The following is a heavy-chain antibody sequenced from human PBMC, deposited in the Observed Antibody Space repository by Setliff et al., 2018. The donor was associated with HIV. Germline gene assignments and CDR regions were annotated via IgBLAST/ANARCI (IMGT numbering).Heavy chain of an antibody. Sequence: ASVKVSCKASGYTFTTYGITWVRQAPGQGLEWMGWISSYNGDPTYAQKFQGRLTMTRDTSRSTVYMELSSLRSEDTAVYYCARCYYDSSGPTDAFDIWGQGTVVTVSS. J-gene: IGHJ3*02. V-gene: IGHV1-18*01. CDR3: ARCYYDSSGPTDAFDI. D-gene: IGHD3-22*01. CDR1: GYTFTTYG. CDR2: ISSYNGDP.